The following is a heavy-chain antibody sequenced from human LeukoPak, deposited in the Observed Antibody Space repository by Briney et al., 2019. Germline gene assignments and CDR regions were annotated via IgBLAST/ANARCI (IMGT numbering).Heavy chain of an antibody. Sequence: ASVKVSCKTSGYSFTDYYIHWVRQAPGQGLEWMGWINTKSGRTSSARKFQGRVTMARDPSITTVYMDMAWLTSDDTAIYFCARADFIDAGPYLIGPWGQGTLVTVSS. V-gene: IGHV1-2*02. J-gene: IGHJ5*02. CDR1: GYSFTDYY. D-gene: IGHD3-3*01. CDR3: ARADFIDAGPYLIGP. CDR2: INTKSGRT.